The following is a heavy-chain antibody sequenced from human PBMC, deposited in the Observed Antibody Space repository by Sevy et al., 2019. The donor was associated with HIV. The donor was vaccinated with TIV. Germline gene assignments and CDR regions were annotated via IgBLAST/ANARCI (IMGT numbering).Heavy chain of an antibody. CDR3: ARSGGYCSSTSCHGWYNWFDP. V-gene: IGHV3-21*01. CDR2: ISSSSSYI. D-gene: IGHD2-2*01. Sequence: GGYLRLSCAASGFTFSSYSMNWVRQAPGKGLEWVSSISSSSSYIYYTDSVKGRFTISRDNAKNSLYLQMNSLRAEDTAVYYCARSGGYCSSTSCHGWYNWFDPWGQGTLVTVSS. J-gene: IGHJ5*02. CDR1: GFTFSSYS.